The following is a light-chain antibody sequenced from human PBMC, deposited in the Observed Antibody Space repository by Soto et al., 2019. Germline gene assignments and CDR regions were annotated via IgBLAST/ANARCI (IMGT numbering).Light chain of an antibody. CDR3: AAWDGSLNGWV. J-gene: IGLJ3*02. CDR1: SSNIRSNT. V-gene: IGLV1-44*01. CDR2: SNN. Sequence: QSVLTQPPSASGTPGQTVTISCSGSSSNIRSNTVNWFHQLPGTAPKLLIHSNNQRPSGVPDRFSGSKSGTSASLAISGLRSEDEADYYCAAWDGSLNGWVFGGGTKVTVL.